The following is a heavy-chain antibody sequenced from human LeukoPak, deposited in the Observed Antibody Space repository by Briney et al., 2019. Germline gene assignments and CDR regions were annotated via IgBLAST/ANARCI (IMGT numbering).Heavy chain of an antibody. CDR2: IYYSGST. D-gene: IGHD2-2*01. CDR3: AREGCSSTSCFNWFDP. CDR1: GGSISSSSYY. Sequence: PSETLSLTCTVSGGSISSSSYYWGWIRQPPGKGLEWIGSIYYSGSTYYNPSLKSRVTISVDTSKNQFSLKLSSVTAADTAVYYCAREGCSSTSCFNWFDPWGQGTLVTVSS. V-gene: IGHV4-39*07. J-gene: IGHJ5*02.